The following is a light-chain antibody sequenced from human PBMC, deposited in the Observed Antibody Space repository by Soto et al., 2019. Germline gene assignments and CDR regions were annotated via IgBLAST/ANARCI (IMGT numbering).Light chain of an antibody. CDR2: AAS. Sequence: DTQMTQYPSSVSASVGDRVTITCRASQAIRTWLAWYQQKEGKAPKLLIYAASSLESGVPARFSGSGSGTDFTLTISSLQPEDFATYYCQQVNSFPHTFGQGTKLEIK. CDR3: QQVNSFPHT. V-gene: IGKV1-12*01. CDR1: QAIRTW. J-gene: IGKJ2*01.